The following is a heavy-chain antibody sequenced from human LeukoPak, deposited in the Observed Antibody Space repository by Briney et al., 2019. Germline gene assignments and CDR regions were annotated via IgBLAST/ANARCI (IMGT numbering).Heavy chain of an antibody. CDR2: IYTSGST. V-gene: IGHV4-61*02. D-gene: IGHD3-22*01. CDR3: ARSARITMIVVVTVVDAFDI. CDR1: GSISSGSYY. J-gene: IGHJ3*02. Sequence: SQTLSLTCTVSGSISSGSYYWSWIRQPAGKGLEWIGRIYTSGSTNYNASLESRVTISVDTSKNQFSLKLTSLTAADTAVYYCARSARITMIVVVTVVDAFDIWGQGTMVTVSS.